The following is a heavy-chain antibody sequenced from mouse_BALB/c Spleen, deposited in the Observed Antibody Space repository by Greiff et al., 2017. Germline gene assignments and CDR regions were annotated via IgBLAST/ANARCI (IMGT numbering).Heavy chain of an antibody. Sequence: EVQLVESGGGLVQPGGSRKLSCAASGFTFSDYGMAWVRQAPGKGPEWVAFISNLAYSIYYADTVTGRFTISRENAKNTLYLEMSSLRSEDTAMYYCARDPHYYGSSPYYFDYWGQGTTLTVSS. D-gene: IGHD1-1*01. V-gene: IGHV5-15*02. J-gene: IGHJ2*01. CDR1: GFTFSDYG. CDR3: ARDPHYYGSSPYYFDY. CDR2: ISNLAYSI.